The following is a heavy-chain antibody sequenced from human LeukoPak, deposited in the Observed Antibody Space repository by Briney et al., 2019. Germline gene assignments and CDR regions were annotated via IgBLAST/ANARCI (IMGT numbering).Heavy chain of an antibody. J-gene: IGHJ6*03. D-gene: IGHD2-2*02. CDR2: IYHSGTT. Sequence: PSETLSLTCAVSGYSISSDYYWGWTRQPPGKGLEWIGSIYHSGTTHYNPSLKSRVTISVDTSKNQFSLKLSSVTAADTAVYYCARLEGCSSTSCYRYYYYYMDVWGKGTTVTVSS. CDR1: GYSISSDYY. V-gene: IGHV4-38-2*01. CDR3: ARLEGCSSTSCYRYYYYYMDV.